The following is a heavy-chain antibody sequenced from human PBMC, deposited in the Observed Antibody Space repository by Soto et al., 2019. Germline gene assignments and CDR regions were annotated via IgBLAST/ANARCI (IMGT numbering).Heavy chain of an antibody. CDR3: AKSVYNWNDGFFDY. V-gene: IGHV3-30*18. D-gene: IGHD1-1*01. J-gene: IGHJ4*02. Sequence: PGGSLRLSCAASGFTFSTYGMHWVRQAPGKGLEWVAVISYDGNNKYYADSVKGRFTISRDNSKNTLYLQMSSLRAEDTAAYYCAKSVYNWNDGFFDYWGQGTLVTVSS. CDR2: ISYDGNNK. CDR1: GFTFSTYG.